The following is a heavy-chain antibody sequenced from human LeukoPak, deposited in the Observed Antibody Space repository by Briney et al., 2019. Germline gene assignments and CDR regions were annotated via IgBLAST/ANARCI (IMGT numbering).Heavy chain of an antibody. J-gene: IGHJ3*01. CDR1: GFTFDDYA. CDR3: AKAETGIVGASSSLGL. CDR2: ISWNSGSI. D-gene: IGHD1-26*01. Sequence: GGSLRLSCAASGFTFDDYAMHWVRQAPGKGLEWVSGISWNSGSIGYADSVKGRFTISRDNAKNSLYLQMNSLRAEDTALYYCAKAETGIVGASSSLGLWGQGTMVTVSS. V-gene: IGHV3-9*01.